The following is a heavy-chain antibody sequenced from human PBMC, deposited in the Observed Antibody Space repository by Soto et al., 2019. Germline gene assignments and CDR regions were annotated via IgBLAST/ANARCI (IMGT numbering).Heavy chain of an antibody. J-gene: IGHJ3*02. CDR1: GFTFSNYW. CDR2: ISYDGSNK. D-gene: IGHD3-9*01. CDR3: ASSVLTGYSPVSPFDI. V-gene: IGHV3-30-3*01. Sequence: PGGSLRLACAASGFTFSNYWMSWVRQPPGKGLEWVAVISYDGSNKYYADSVKGRFTISRDNSKNTLYLQMNSLRAEDKAVYYCASSVLTGYSPVSPFDIWGQGTMVTVSS.